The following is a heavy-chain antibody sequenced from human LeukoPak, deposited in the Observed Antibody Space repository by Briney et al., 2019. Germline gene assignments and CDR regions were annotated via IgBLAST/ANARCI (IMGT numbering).Heavy chain of an antibody. CDR3: ARVRALSYYDSSGDLYYFDY. CDR1: GGSFSGYY. J-gene: IGHJ4*02. CDR2: VNHSGSI. V-gene: IGHV4-34*01. Sequence: SETLSLTCGVYGGSFSGYYWNWIRQFPGRGLEWIGEVNHSGSISYNPSLESRVTISVDTSKNQFSLKLSSVTAADTAVYYCARVRALSYYDSSGDLYYFDYWGQGTLVTVSS. D-gene: IGHD3-22*01.